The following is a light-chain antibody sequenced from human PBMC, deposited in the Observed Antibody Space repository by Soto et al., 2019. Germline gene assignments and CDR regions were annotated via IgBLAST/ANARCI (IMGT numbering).Light chain of an antibody. CDR1: QSITTY. CDR2: AAS. J-gene: IGKJ4*01. Sequence: DIQMTQSPSSLSASVGDRVTITCRASQSITTYLNWYRQKPGKAPKLLIYAASSLQSGVPSRFSGSGSETEFTLSISSLQPEDFATYYCQQVNSYPLTFGGGTKVDIK. V-gene: IGKV1-39*01. CDR3: QQVNSYPLT.